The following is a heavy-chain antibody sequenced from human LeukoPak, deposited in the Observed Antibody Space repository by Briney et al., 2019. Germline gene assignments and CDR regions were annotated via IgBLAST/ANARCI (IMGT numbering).Heavy chain of an antibody. J-gene: IGHJ6*03. CDR2: IYYSGST. Sequence: SETLSLTCTVSGGSISSHYWSWIRQPPGKGLEWIGYIYYSGSTNCNPSLKSRGTISIDTSKNQFSLKLSSVTAADTAVYYCARDFRDGDSVFYYYYIDLWGKGTTVTLSS. CDR1: GGSISSHY. D-gene: IGHD4-17*01. CDR3: ARDFRDGDSVFYYYYIDL. V-gene: IGHV4-59*11.